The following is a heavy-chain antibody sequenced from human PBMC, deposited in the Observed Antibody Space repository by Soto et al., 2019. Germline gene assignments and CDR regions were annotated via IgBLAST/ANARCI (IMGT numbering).Heavy chain of an antibody. J-gene: IGHJ4*02. CDR1: GFPFSSYA. V-gene: IGHV3-23*01. CDR3: AKDRLDY. Sequence: GGSLRLSCAASGFPFSSYAMSWVRQAPGKGLEWVSAIYGSGGDTYYADSVKGRFTISRDNSKNTLNQQMNSLRAEDTAVYYCAKDRLDYWGQGTLVTVSS. CDR2: IYGSGGDT.